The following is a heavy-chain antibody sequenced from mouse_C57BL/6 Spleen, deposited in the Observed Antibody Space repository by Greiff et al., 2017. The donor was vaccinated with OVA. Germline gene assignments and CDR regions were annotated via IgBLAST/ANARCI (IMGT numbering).Heavy chain of an antibody. D-gene: IGHD2-4*01. J-gene: IGHJ4*01. CDR1: GYTFTSYG. CDR3: AREIDYDGTYAMYY. Sequence: VQLKESGAELARPGASVKLSCKASGYTFTSYGISWVKQRTGQGLEWIGEIYPRSGNTYYNEKFKGKATLTADKSSSTAYMELRSLTSEDSAVYFCAREIDYDGTYAMYYGGQGASVTVSS. CDR2: IYPRSGNT. V-gene: IGHV1-81*01.